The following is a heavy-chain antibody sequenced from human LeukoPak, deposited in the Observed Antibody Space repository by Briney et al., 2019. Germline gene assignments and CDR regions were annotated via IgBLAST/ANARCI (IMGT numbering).Heavy chain of an antibody. Sequence: SETPSLTCTVSGGCISSYYWGWIRQPPGQGLEWIGYIYYSGSTKYNPSFKGRVTISVDTSKNQFSLKLSFVTAADTSVYYAARDGGYDILTGSGRGLDYWGQGTLVTVSS. V-gene: IGHV4-59*01. J-gene: IGHJ4*02. CDR2: IYYSGST. CDR3: ARDGGYDILTGSGRGLDY. D-gene: IGHD3-9*01. CDR1: GGCISSYY.